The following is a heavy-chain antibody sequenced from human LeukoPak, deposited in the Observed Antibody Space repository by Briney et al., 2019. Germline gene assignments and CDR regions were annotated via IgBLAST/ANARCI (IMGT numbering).Heavy chain of an antibody. J-gene: IGHJ4*02. D-gene: IGHD2-21*02. Sequence: ASVKVSCKASGYTFTSYGISWVRQAPGQGLEWMAWISAYSGNTEYAENIQGRVTMTTDTSTSTVYMELRSLRSDDTAVYYCARDAVSTVTAGGIDYWGQGTLVTASS. CDR1: GYTFTSYG. CDR2: ISAYSGNT. CDR3: ARDAVSTVTAGGIDY. V-gene: IGHV1-18*01.